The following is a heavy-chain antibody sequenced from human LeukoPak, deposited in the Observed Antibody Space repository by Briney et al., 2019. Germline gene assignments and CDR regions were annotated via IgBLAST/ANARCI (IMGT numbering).Heavy chain of an antibody. Sequence: PSQTLSLTCTVTGDSINAYYWSWVRQPPGMGLEWIGYFYSTGSSNYNPSLKSRVTMSKDTSKNQFSLKLTPVSAADTAIYYCARHVGGHNGETFVGDWYFDLWGRGTLVAVSS. V-gene: IGHV4-59*08. CDR3: ARHVGGHNGETFVGDWYFDL. CDR1: GDSINAYY. D-gene: IGHD4-17*01. J-gene: IGHJ2*01. CDR2: FYSTGSS.